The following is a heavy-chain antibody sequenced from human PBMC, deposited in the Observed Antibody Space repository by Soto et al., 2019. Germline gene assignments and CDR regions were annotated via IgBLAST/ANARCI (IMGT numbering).Heavy chain of an antibody. Sequence: SETLSLTCNVSGGSISSDYWTWIRQPPGKGLEWIGNIHYSGNTKYNPSLKSRVTISVDTSRDHFSLKLSSVTAADTAVYSCARAPASPITGTPYYFDYWGRGILVTVSS. D-gene: IGHD1-7*01. J-gene: IGHJ4*02. CDR2: IHYSGNT. CDR1: GGSISSDY. CDR3: ARAPASPITGTPYYFDY. V-gene: IGHV4-59*01.